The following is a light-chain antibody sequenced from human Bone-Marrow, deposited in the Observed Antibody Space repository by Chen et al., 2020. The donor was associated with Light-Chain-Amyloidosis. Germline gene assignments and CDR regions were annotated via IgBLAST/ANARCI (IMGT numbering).Light chain of an antibody. J-gene: IGLJ2*01. V-gene: IGLV3-25*03. CDR3: QSADSSGTYEVI. Sequence: SYELTQPPSVSVSPGQTARIPCSGDDLPTKYAHWYQQKPGQAPVLVIHRDTERPSGISERFSGSSSGTTATLTISGVQAEDEADYHCQSADSSGTYEVIFGGGTKLTVL. CDR1: DLPTKY. CDR2: RDT.